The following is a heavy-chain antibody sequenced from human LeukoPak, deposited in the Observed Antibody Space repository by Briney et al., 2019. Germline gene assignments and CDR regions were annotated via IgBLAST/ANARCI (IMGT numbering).Heavy chain of an antibody. V-gene: IGHV3-21*01. CDR3: AREDYGDLGVLDY. CDR2: ISTGSNYI. CDR1: GFTFSTYS. D-gene: IGHD4-17*01. J-gene: IGHJ4*02. Sequence: GGSLRLSCAASGFTFSTYSMRWVRQAPGKGLEWVSSISTGSNYIYYADSVKGRFTISRDNAKNSLYLQMNSLRAEDTAVYYCAREDYGDLGVLDYWGQGTLVTVSS.